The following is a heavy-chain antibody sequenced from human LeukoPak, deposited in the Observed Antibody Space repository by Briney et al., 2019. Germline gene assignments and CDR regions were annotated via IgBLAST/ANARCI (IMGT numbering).Heavy chain of an antibody. V-gene: IGHV3-23*01. Sequence: PSGTLSLTCTVSGDSINSLDLWSWVRQPPGKGLEWVSAISGSGGSTYYADSVKGRFTISRDNSKNTLYLQMNSLRAEDTAVYYCAKTPLRGPFDYWGQGTLVTVSS. J-gene: IGHJ4*02. CDR3: AKTPLRGPFDY. CDR2: ISGSGGST. CDR1: GDSINSLD.